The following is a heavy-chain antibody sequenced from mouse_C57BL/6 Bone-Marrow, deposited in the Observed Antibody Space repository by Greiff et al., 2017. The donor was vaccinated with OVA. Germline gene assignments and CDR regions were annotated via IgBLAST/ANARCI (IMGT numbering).Heavy chain of an antibody. CDR1: GYAFSSYW. V-gene: IGHV1-80*01. J-gene: IGHJ4*01. CDR2: IYPGDGDT. CDR3: AREGGYYYGSYYYAMDD. D-gene: IGHD1-1*01. Sequence: QVQLQQSGAELVQPGASVKISCKASGYAFSSYWMNWVKQRPGKGLEWIGQIYPGDGDTNYNGKFKGKATLTADKSSSTAYMQLSSLTSEDSAVYFCAREGGYYYGSYYYAMDDWGQGTSVTVSS.